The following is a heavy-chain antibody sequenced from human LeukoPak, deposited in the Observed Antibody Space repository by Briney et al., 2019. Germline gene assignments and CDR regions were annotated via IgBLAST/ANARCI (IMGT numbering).Heavy chain of an antibody. CDR1: GYSFTSYW. CDR3: ARGGAWIAAAGYWFDP. Sequence: GESLKISCKGSGYSFTSYWIGWVRQMPGKGLEWMGIIYPGDSDTRYSPSFQGQVTISADKSISTAYLQWSSLKASDTAMYYCARGGAWIAAAGYWFDPWGQGTLVTVSS. J-gene: IGHJ5*02. D-gene: IGHD6-13*01. CDR2: IYPGDSDT. V-gene: IGHV5-51*01.